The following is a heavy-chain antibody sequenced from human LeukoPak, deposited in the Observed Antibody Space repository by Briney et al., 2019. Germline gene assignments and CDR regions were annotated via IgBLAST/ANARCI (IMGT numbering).Heavy chain of an antibody. V-gene: IGHV1-18*01. D-gene: IGHD3-22*01. J-gene: IGHJ4*02. CDR2: ISAYNGNT. CDR1: GYTFTSYG. CDR3: AREPPFDSSGTRGDY. Sequence: ASVKVSCKASGYTFTSYGISWVRQAPGQGLEWMGWISAYNGNTNYAQKLQGRVTMTTDTSTGTAYMELRSLRSDDTAVYYCAREPPFDSSGTRGDYWGQGTLVTVSS.